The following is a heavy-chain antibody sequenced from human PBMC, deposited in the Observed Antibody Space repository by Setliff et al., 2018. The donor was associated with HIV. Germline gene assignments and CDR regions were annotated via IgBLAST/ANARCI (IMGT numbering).Heavy chain of an antibody. J-gene: IGHJ4*02. CDR2: IYKSGST. D-gene: IGHD5-18*01. CDR1: GGSISTYH. V-gene: IGHV4-59*08. Sequence: LSLTCSVSGGSISTYHWSWIRQPPGKGLEWIGYIYKSGSTNYSPSLKSRVTISPGTSKNQFSLKLTSVTAADTAVYYCARLSDTAMASFDSWGQGILVTV. CDR3: ARLSDTAMASFDS.